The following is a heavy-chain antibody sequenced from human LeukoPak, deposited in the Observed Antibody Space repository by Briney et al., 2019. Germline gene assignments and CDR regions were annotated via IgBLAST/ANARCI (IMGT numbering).Heavy chain of an antibody. CDR2: ISSSGSTI. V-gene: IGHV3-48*03. Sequence: GGSLRLSCAASGFTFSSYEMNWVRQAPGKGLEWVSYISSSGSTIYYADSVKGRFTISRDNAKDSLYLQMNSLRAEDTAVYYCARDSIWFGEDYYYYGMDVWGQGTTVTVSS. CDR1: GFTFSSYE. J-gene: IGHJ6*02. CDR3: ARDSIWFGEDYYYYGMDV. D-gene: IGHD3-10*01.